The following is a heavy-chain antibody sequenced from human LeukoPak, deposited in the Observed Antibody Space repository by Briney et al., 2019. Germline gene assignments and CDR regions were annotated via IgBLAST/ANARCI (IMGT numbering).Heavy chain of an antibody. CDR3: ARDSGSSRGLSEYYYFDY. CDR2: VYSSGNT. V-gene: IGHV4-61*02. Sequence: SETLSLTCTVSGVSISTGAYYWTWIRQPAGKGLEWIGRVYSSGNTDYNASLKSRVTISVDTSKNQFSLKLTSVTAADTAVYYCARDSGSSRGLSEYYYFDYWGQGTLVTVSS. J-gene: IGHJ4*02. CDR1: GVSISTGAYY. D-gene: IGHD2-2*01.